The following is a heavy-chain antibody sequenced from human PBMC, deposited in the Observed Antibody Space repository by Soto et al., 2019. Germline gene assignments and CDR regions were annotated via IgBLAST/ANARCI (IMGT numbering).Heavy chain of an antibody. CDR3: ARDGVYYDSNGYGYY. V-gene: IGHV1-18*01. Sequence: GASVMVPCKPSAYTFTIYALSRVRQAPGQGLEWMGWIGAYNGDTNYAQRVQGRVTLTTDPCASTASNELTSLGSDDTAAYSCARDGVYYDSNGYGYY. D-gene: IGHD3-22*01. CDR2: IGAYNGDT. CDR1: AYTFTIYA. J-gene: IGHJ6*01.